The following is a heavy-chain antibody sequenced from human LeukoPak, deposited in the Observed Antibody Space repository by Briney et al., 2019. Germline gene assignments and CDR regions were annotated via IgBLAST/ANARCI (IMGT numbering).Heavy chain of an antibody. CDR1: GFTFSSCS. CDR2: ISSSSSNI. J-gene: IGHJ4*02. Sequence: GGSLRLSCAASGFTFSSCSMNWVRQAPGKGLEWVSSISSSSSNIYYADSVKGRFTISRDNAKNSLYLQMNSLRVEDTAVYYCARCTTGRTFGSLREIKRSREIDYWGQGTLVTVSS. CDR3: ARCTTGRTFGSLREIKRSREIDY. V-gene: IGHV3-21*01. D-gene: IGHD1-1*01.